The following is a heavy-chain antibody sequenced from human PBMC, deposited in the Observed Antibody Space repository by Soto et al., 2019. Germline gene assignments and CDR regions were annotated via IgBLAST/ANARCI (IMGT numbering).Heavy chain of an antibody. Sequence: SVKVSCKASGGTFSSYAISWVRQAPGQGLEWMGGIIPIFGTANYAQKFQGRVTITADESTSTAYMELSSLRSEDTAVYYCARGKSLARRFLEWYPTYYYYGMDVWGQGTTVTVSS. CDR1: GGTFSSYA. D-gene: IGHD3-3*01. CDR2: IIPIFGTA. V-gene: IGHV1-69*13. J-gene: IGHJ6*02. CDR3: ARGKSLARRFLEWYPTYYYYGMDV.